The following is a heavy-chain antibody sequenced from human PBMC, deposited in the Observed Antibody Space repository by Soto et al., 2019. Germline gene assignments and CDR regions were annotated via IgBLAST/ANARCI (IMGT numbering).Heavy chain of an antibody. D-gene: IGHD3-16*01. CDR3: ATDFTGSQPDGVDY. Sequence: QVQLVQSGVEVKKPGASVKVSCKASGYTFTSYAISWVRQAPGQGLEWMGWISAYNGNTNYAQNLRGRVTMPTDASTRPAYMELRSLGYDDTAMYYCATDFTGSQPDGVDYWGQGTQVTVSS. CDR1: GYTFTSYA. CDR2: ISAYNGNT. J-gene: IGHJ4*02. V-gene: IGHV1-18*01.